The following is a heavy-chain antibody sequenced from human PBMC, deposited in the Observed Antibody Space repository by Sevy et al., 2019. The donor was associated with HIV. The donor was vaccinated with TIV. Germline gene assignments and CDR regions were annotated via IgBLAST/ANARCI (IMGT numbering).Heavy chain of an antibody. D-gene: IGHD2-15*01. Sequence: ASVKVSCKASGYTFTSYGISWVRQAPGQGLEWMGWISAYNGNTNYAQKLQGRVTMTTDTSTSTAYMELRSLRSDDTAVYYCARDPGIVVVLAGTFDYWGQGTLVTVSS. CDR1: GYTFTSYG. V-gene: IGHV1-18*04. J-gene: IGHJ4*02. CDR3: ARDPGIVVVLAGTFDY. CDR2: ISAYNGNT.